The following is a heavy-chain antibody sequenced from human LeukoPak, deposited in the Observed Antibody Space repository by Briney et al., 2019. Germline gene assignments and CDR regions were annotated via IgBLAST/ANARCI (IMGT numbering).Heavy chain of an antibody. CDR3: AALGITMIGGV. CDR2: IKQDGSEK. Sequence: PGGSLRLSCAASGFTFSSCWMSWVRQAPGKGLEWVANIKQDGSEKYYVDSVKGRFTISRDNAKNSLYLQMNSLRAEDTAVYYCAALGITMIGGVWGKGTTVTISS. V-gene: IGHV3-7*01. CDR1: GFTFSSCW. D-gene: IGHD3-10*02. J-gene: IGHJ6*04.